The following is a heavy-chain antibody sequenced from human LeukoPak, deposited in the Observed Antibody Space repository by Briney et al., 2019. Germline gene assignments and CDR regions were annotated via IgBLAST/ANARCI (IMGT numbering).Heavy chain of an antibody. CDR1: GFTFSSYE. CDR3: ARKYCSSTSCLIDN. J-gene: IGHJ4*02. V-gene: IGHV3-48*03. D-gene: IGHD2-2*01. CDR2: ISGSGTTI. Sequence: GGSLRLSCAASGFTFSSYEMNWVRQALGKGLEWVSYISGSGTTIYYADSVKGRFTISRDNAKNSLYLQMNSLRAEDTAVYYCARKYCSSTSCLIDNWGQGALVTVSS.